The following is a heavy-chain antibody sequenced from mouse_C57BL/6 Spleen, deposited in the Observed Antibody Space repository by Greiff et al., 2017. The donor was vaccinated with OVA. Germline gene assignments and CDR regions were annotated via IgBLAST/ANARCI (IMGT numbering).Heavy chain of an antibody. D-gene: IGHD1-1*01. CDR2: INPNNGGT. V-gene: IGHV1-22*01. CDR3: ARDYYGSSFYAMDY. Sequence: EVKLMESGPELVKPGASVKMSCKASGYTFTDYNMHWVKQSHGKSLEWIGYINPNNGGTSYNQKLKGKATLTVNKSSSTAYMELRSLTSEDSAVYYCARDYYGSSFYAMDYWGQGTSVTVSS. CDR1: GYTFTDYN. J-gene: IGHJ4*01.